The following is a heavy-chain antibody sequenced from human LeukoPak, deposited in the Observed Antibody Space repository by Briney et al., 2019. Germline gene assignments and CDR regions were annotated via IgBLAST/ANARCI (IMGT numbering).Heavy chain of an antibody. CDR2: ISGSGDDT. CDR3: ARDPRTVRI. D-gene: IGHD1-1*01. Sequence: GGSLKLSCAASGFTFTDSYMTWVRQAPGKGLEWLSYISGSGDDTNYADSVRGRFTISRDNAKNSLYLQMNSLRVEDTAVYYCARDPRTVRIWGQGTLVTVSS. J-gene: IGHJ4*02. CDR1: GFTFTDSY. V-gene: IGHV3-11*06.